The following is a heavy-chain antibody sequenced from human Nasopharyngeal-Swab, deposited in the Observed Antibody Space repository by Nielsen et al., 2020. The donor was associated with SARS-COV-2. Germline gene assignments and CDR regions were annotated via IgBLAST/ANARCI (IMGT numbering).Heavy chain of an antibody. CDR2: ISSTTPYI. CDR3: ARDTGGPPNYFDH. J-gene: IGHJ4*02. V-gene: IGHV3-21*01. D-gene: IGHD3-16*01. CDR1: GFTFSGYT. Sequence: GESLKISCVASGFTFSGYTMNWVRQAPGKGLEWISSISSTTPYIYYADSVKGRFTISRDNAKNSLYLQMNFLRVEDTAMYYCARDTGGPPNYFDHWGQGTLVTVSS.